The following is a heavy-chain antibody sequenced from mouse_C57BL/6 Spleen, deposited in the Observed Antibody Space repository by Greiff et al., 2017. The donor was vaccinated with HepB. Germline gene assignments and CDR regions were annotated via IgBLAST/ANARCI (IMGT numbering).Heavy chain of an antibody. V-gene: IGHV3-6*01. CDR3: ARGGSSPFAY. CDR1: GYSITSGYY. D-gene: IGHD1-1*01. CDR2: ISYDGSN. Sequence: EVKLQESGPGLVKPSQSLSLTCSVTGYSITSGYYWNWIRQFPGNKLEWMGYISYDGSNNYNPSLKNRISITRDTSNNQFFLKLNSVTTEDTATYYCARGGSSPFAYWGQGTLVTVSA. J-gene: IGHJ3*01.